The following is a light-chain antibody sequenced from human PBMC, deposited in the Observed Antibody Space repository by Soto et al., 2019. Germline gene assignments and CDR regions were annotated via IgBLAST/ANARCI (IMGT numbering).Light chain of an antibody. V-gene: IGKV3-11*01. CDR2: DAS. Sequence: ESGSTESPSTVSLSPGERATLSCRASQSVSSYLAWYQQKPGQAPRLLIYDASNRATGIPARFSGSGSGTEFTLTISSLQSEHVAVYDCQQYNNWPPITFGQGTRLEFK. CDR3: QQYNNWPPIT. CDR1: QSVSSY. J-gene: IGKJ5*01.